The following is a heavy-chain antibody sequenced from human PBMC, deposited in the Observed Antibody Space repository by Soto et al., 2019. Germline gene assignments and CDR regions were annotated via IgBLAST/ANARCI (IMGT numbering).Heavy chain of an antibody. D-gene: IGHD5-18*01. CDR1: SFTFSYYE. V-gene: IGHV3-48*03. CDR3: ARQTRAYSYGFNIYYFDY. J-gene: IGHJ4*02. CDR2: ISVRGSTV. Sequence: QPGGSLRLSCAASSFTFSYYEMDWGRQAPGEGLGWVSYISVRGSTVYYADSVRGRFTISRDNAKNSRYLQMNSLRAEDTAVYFCARQTRAYSYGFNIYYFDYWGLGTLVTVSS.